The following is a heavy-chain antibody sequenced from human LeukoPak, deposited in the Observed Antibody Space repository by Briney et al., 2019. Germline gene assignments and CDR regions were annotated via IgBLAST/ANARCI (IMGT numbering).Heavy chain of an antibody. V-gene: IGHV3-74*01. J-gene: IGHJ4*02. Sequence: GGSLRLSCAASGFTFSSYEMNWVRQAPGKGLVWVSRINSDGSSTTYADSVKGRFTISRDNAKDTLYLQMNRLRAEDTAVYYCARPRGCGSSRCNNFDYWGQGTLVTVSS. D-gene: IGHD2-2*01. CDR2: INSDGSST. CDR1: GFTFSSYE. CDR3: ARPRGCGSSRCNNFDY.